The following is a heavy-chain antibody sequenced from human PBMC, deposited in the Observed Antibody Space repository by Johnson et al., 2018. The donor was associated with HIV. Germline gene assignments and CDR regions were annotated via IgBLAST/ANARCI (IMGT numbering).Heavy chain of an antibody. J-gene: IGHJ3*02. Sequence: VQLVESGGGVVQPGGSLRLSCAASGFSFSAYWMAWVRQGPGKALEWVANINEDGSEKFYVDSAKGRFTSSRDNSKNTLYLQMNSLRAEDTAVYYCARVGGSYGDAFDIWGQGTMVTVSS. CDR3: ARVGGSYGDAFDI. V-gene: IGHV3-7*01. D-gene: IGHD1-26*01. CDR1: GFSFSAYW. CDR2: INEDGSEK.